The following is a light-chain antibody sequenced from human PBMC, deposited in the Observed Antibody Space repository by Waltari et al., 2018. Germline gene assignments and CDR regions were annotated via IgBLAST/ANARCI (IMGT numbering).Light chain of an antibody. CDR3: QQFFGTPWT. V-gene: IGKV4-1*01. CDR2: WAS. Sequence: DIVLTQSPDSLPVSLGERATINCKSIQNILYNSNNKNYLAWNQQKPVQPPKMLIYWASTRQFGVPERFSGSGSGTDFTLTISSLQAEDVAVYYCQQFFGTPWTFGQGTKVEIK. J-gene: IGKJ1*01. CDR1: QNILYNSNNKNY.